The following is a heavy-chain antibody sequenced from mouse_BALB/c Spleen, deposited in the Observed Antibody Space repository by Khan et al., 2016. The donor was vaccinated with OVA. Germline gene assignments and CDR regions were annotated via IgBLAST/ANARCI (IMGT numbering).Heavy chain of an antibody. CDR2: ISSGGHYT. CDR3: ARSSNTTKGDYYAMDY. J-gene: IGHJ4*01. Sequence: DVHLVESGGDLVKPGGSLKLSCAASGFTFSSYGMSWVRQTPDKRLEWVATISSGGHYTYFPDSVRGRFTISRDNAKKPLSLQMSSLKSEDTAMYYWARSSNTTKGDYYAMDYWGQGTSVTVSS. V-gene: IGHV5-6*01. D-gene: IGHD1-1*01. CDR1: GFTFSSYG.